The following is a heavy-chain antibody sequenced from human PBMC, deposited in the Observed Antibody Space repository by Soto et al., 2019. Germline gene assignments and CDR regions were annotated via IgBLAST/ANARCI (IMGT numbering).Heavy chain of an antibody. Sequence: GGSLMLSCAASGFAYSSYSMNCVRPAPGNGLEWVSSISAGGSTYYADSVKGRFTVSRANSKNTLYLQMNSLRAEDTAVYYCANVPIWCSSTSCYTEGFDYWGQGTLVTVFS. CDR3: ANVPIWCSSTSCYTEGFDY. CDR2: ISAGGST. J-gene: IGHJ4*02. CDR1: GFAYSSYS. V-gene: IGHV3-23*01. D-gene: IGHD2-2*02.